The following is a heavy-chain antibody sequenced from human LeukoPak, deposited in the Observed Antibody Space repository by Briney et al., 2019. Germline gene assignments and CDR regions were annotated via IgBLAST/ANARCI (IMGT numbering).Heavy chain of an antibody. Sequence: PGRSLRLSCAASGFTFSSYWMHWVRQAPGKGLVWVSRINSDGSSTSYADSVKGRFTISRDNAKNTLYLQMNSLRAEDTAVYYCARGPPVAAAGNFNWFDPWGQGTLVTVSS. D-gene: IGHD6-13*01. CDR1: GFTFSSYW. CDR3: ARGPPVAAAGNFNWFDP. V-gene: IGHV3-74*01. CDR2: INSDGSST. J-gene: IGHJ5*02.